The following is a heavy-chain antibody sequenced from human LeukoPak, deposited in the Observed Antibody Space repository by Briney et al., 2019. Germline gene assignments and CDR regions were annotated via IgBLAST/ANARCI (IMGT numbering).Heavy chain of an antibody. CDR2: ISDSGSPI. D-gene: IGHD3-9*01. CDR3: ARQTLGATGYSAFDF. Sequence: GGSLRLSCAASGFXFSSHEINWVRQAPGKGLEWVSYISDSGSPIYYADSVKGRFTVSRDNAKNSLYLQMNSLRAEDTALYYCARQTLGATGYSAFDFWGQGTLVTVSS. CDR1: GFXFSSHE. J-gene: IGHJ3*01. V-gene: IGHV3-48*03.